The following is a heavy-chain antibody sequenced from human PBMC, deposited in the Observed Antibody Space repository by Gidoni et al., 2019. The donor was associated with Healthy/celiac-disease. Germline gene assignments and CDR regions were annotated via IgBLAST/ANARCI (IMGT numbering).Heavy chain of an antibody. D-gene: IGHD3-9*01. CDR3: ARDRGYDILTGDAFDI. CDR1: GFAFRSYG. CDR2: IWYDGSNK. Sequence: QVQLVESGGGVVQPGRSLRLSCAASGFAFRSYGMHWVRQAPGKGLEWVAVIWYDGSNKYYADSVKGRFTISRDNSKNTLYLQMNSLRAEDTAVYYCARDRGYDILTGDAFDIWGQGTMVTVSS. V-gene: IGHV3-33*01. J-gene: IGHJ3*02.